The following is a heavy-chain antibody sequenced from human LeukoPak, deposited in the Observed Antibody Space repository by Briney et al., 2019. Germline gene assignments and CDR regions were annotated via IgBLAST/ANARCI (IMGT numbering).Heavy chain of an antibody. CDR2: IYTSGST. CDR3: AREALWDIVVVPAAIPDY. V-gene: IGHV4-61*02. Sequence: SQTLSLTRTVSGGSISSASYYWSWIRQPAGKGLEWFGRIYTSGSTNYNPSLKSRVTISVDTPKNQFSLKLSSVTAADTAVYYCAREALWDIVVVPAAIPDYWGQGTLVTVSS. CDR1: GGSISSASYY. J-gene: IGHJ4*02. D-gene: IGHD2-2*01.